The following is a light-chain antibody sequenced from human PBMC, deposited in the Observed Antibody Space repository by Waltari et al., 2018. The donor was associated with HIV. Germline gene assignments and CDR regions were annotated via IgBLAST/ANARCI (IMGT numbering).Light chain of an antibody. Sequence: APGQTARITCGGNNIGSKSVHWYQQKPGQAPVLVVYDDSARPSGIPERFSGSNSGNTATLTISRVEAGDEADYYCQVWDSSSDHVVFGGGTKLTVL. CDR2: DDS. CDR3: QVWDSSSDHVV. CDR1: NIGSKS. J-gene: IGLJ2*01. V-gene: IGLV3-21*02.